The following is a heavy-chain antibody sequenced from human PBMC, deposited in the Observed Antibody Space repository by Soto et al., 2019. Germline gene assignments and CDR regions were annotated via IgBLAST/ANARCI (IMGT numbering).Heavy chain of an antibody. J-gene: IGHJ6*02. CDR2: IDPSDSYT. Sequence: PGESLKISCKGSGYSFTSYWISWVRQMPGKGLEWMGRIDPSDSYTNYSPSFQGHVTITADKSISTAYLQWSSLKASDTAMYYCARQRIVESEYYYYGMDVWGQGTTVTVSS. CDR1: GYSFTSYW. CDR3: ARQRIVESEYYYYGMDV. V-gene: IGHV5-10-1*01. D-gene: IGHD3-22*01.